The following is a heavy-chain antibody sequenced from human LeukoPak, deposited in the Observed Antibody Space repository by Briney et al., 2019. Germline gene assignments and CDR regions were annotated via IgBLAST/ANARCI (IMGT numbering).Heavy chain of an antibody. Sequence: GGSLRLSCAASGFTFSSYAMSWVRQAPGKGLEWVSTISDNGGSTYYADSVKGRFTISRDDSKNTLYLQMNSLRAEDTAVYYCAKPPPDSSSWLFDYWGQGALVTVSS. CDR3: AKPPPDSSSWLFDY. CDR2: ISDNGGST. D-gene: IGHD6-13*01. CDR1: GFTFSSYA. V-gene: IGHV3-23*01. J-gene: IGHJ4*02.